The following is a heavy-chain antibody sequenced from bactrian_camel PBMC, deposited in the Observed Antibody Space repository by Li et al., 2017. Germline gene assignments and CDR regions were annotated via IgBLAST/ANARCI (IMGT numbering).Heavy chain of an antibody. CDR3: AADYSTWVGCRSVSESAAFTY. V-gene: IGHV3S53*01. J-gene: IGHJ4*01. D-gene: IGHD2*01. Sequence: HVQLVESGGGSVQAGGSLRLSCSASGYSRSNYCMGWYRQAPGKERVGIADIDRRGTSTYVNSVKGRFTISLDDAKSTVVLQMNNLKLEDTAMYYCAADYSTWVGCRSVSESAAFTYWGQGTQVTVS. CDR2: IDRRGTS. CDR1: GYSRSNYC.